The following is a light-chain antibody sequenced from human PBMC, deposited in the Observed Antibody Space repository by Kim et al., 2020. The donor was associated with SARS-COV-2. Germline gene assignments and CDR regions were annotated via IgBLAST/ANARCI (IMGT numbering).Light chain of an antibody. Sequence: EIVLTQSPATLSLSPGERATLSCRASQSVSTYLAWYQHKPGQPPRLLIYDASTRATGIPARFRGSGSGTDFTLTISSLEPEDFAVYYCQQRTNWQYTFGQGTKLEI. CDR3: QQRTNWQYT. V-gene: IGKV3-11*01. CDR2: DAS. J-gene: IGKJ2*01. CDR1: QSVSTY.